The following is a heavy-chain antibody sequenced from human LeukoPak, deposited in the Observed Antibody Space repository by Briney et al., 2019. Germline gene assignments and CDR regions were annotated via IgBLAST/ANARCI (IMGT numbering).Heavy chain of an antibody. CDR2: IRYDGSNK. V-gene: IGHV3-30*02. Sequence: PGGSLRLSCAASGFTFSSYGMHWVRQAPGKGLEWVAFIRYDGSNKYYADSVKGRFTIPRDNSKNTLYLQMNSLRAEDTAVCYCAKGVAAAGVIDYWGQGTLVTVSS. D-gene: IGHD6-13*01. CDR3: AKGVAAAGVIDY. J-gene: IGHJ4*02. CDR1: GFTFSSYG.